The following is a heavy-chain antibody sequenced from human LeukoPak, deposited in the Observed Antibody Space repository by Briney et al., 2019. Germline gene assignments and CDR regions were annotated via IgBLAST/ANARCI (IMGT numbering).Heavy chain of an antibody. CDR1: GYTFTNYG. CDR3: ARSGLGSGWSYSDY. J-gene: IGHJ4*02. V-gene: IGHV1-18*01. CDR2: ISGYNGNT. D-gene: IGHD6-19*01. Sequence: ASVKVSCKASGYTFTNYGFNWVRQAPGQGLEWMGWISGYNGNTDYAQKSQGRVTMTTDTSTTTAYMEVRSLRSDDTAVYYCARSGLGSGWSYSDYWGQGTLVTVSS.